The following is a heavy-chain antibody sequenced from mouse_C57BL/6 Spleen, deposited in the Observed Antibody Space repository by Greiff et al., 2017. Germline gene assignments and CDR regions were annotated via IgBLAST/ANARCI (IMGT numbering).Heavy chain of an antibody. D-gene: IGHD1-1*01. CDR2: INYDGSST. CDR3: ARGEGYYYGFYFDY. Sequence: EVKLVESEGGLVQPGSSMKLSCTASGFTFSDYYMAWVRQVPEKGLEWVANINYDGSSTYYLDSLKSRFIISRDNAKNILYLQMSSLKSEDTATYYCARGEGYYYGFYFDYWGQGTTLTVSS. J-gene: IGHJ2*01. CDR1: GFTFSDYY. V-gene: IGHV5-16*01.